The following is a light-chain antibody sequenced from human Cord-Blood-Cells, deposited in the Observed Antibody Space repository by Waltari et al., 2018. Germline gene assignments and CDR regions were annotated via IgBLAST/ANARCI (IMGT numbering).Light chain of an antibody. V-gene: IGKV1-39*01. Sequence: IQMTQSPSSLSASVGDRVTITCRASQSISSYLNWYQQKPGKAPKLLIYAASSLQSGVPSRFSGSGSGTDFTLTISSLQPEDFATDYCQQSYSTPPETFGGGTKVEIK. CDR1: QSISSY. J-gene: IGKJ4*01. CDR2: AAS. CDR3: QQSYSTPPET.